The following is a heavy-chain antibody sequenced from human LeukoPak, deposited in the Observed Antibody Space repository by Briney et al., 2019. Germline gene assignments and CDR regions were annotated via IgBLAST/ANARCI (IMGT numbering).Heavy chain of an antibody. CDR3: ARDLAGHYYGSGSSFDY. D-gene: IGHD3-10*01. V-gene: IGHV3-7*01. Sequence: GGSLRLSCAASGFTFSSYWMSWVRQAPGKGLEWVANIREDGNERYYADSVKGQFTISRDNAKNSLFLQMDSLRAEDTAVYYCARDLAGHYYGSGSSFDYWGQGTLVTVSS. CDR2: IREDGNER. CDR1: GFTFSSYW. J-gene: IGHJ4*02.